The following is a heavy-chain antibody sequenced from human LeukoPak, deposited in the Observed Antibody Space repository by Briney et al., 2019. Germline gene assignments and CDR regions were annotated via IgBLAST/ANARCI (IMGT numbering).Heavy chain of an antibody. CDR2: IYYTGNT. J-gene: IGHJ5*02. Sequence: SETLSLTCTVSGGSISSSSYYWGWIRQPPGKGLEWIGYIYYTGNTNYNPSLKSRVTISVDTSKNQFSLKLSSVTAADTAVYYCARDRQPNYYDNSGYLSFGFDPWGQGTLVTVSS. V-gene: IGHV4-61*01. CDR3: ARDRQPNYYDNSGYLSFGFDP. CDR1: GGSISSSSYY. D-gene: IGHD3-22*01.